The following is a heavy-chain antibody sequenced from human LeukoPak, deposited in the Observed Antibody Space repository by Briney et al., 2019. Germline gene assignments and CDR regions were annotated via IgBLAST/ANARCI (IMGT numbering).Heavy chain of an antibody. V-gene: IGHV4-59*08. CDR1: GGSISSYY. CDR2: IYYSGST. Sequence: SETLSLTCTVSGGSISSYYWSWIRQPPGKGLEWIGYIYYSGSTNYNPSLKSRVTISVDTSKNQFSLKLSSVTAADTAVYYCARKEGYYYYGMDVWGQGTTVTVSS. J-gene: IGHJ6*02. CDR3: ARKEGYYYYGMDV.